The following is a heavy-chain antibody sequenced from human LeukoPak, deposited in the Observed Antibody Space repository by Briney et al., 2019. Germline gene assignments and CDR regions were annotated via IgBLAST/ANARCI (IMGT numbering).Heavy chain of an antibody. Sequence: GGSLRLSCAASGFTFSKYGMHWVRQAPGKGLEWISYISNSGSNKDYADSVKGRFTISRDNAKNSLYLQMNSLRVEDTAVYYCARRSSGWSHFDYWGQGTLVTVSS. CDR2: ISNSGSNK. J-gene: IGHJ4*02. CDR1: GFTFSKYG. V-gene: IGHV3-48*03. CDR3: ARRSSGWSHFDY. D-gene: IGHD6-19*01.